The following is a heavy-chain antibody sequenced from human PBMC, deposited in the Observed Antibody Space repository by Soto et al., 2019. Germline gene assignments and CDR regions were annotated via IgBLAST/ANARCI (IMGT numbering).Heavy chain of an antibody. CDR3: ATASYCSGGSCYSNYYYGMDV. CDR1: GGSISSGDYY. V-gene: IGHV4-30-4*01. CDR2: IYYSGST. D-gene: IGHD2-15*01. Sequence: PSETLSLTCTVSGGSISSGDYYWSWIRHPPGKGLEWIGYIYYSGSTYYNPSLKSRVTISVDTSKNQFSLKLSSVTAADTAVYYCATASYCSGGSCYSNYYYGMDVWGQGTTVTVSS. J-gene: IGHJ6*02.